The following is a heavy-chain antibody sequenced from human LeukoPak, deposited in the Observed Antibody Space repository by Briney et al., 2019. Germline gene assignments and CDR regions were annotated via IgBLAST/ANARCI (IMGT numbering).Heavy chain of an antibody. CDR2: ISSSGGTT. CDR3: AKDRNSWPTNFDS. CDR1: GFTFSNYW. V-gene: IGHV3-23*01. D-gene: IGHD2/OR15-2a*01. Sequence: GGSLRLSCAVSGFTFSNYWMHWVRQTPGKGLEWVSAISSSGGTTYYADSVKGRFSISRDNSKNMLYLQMNSLRAGDTAVYYCAKDRNSWPTNFDSWGQGTLVTVSA. J-gene: IGHJ4*02.